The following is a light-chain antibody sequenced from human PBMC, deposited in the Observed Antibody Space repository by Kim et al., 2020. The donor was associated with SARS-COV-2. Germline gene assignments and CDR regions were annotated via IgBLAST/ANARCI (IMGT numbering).Light chain of an antibody. J-gene: IGKJ4*01. CDR1: QSVTTY. CDR2: TAS. CDR3: QQSYSTPFI. V-gene: IGKV1-39*01. Sequence: DIQMTQSPSSLSASVGDRVTITCRSSQSVTTYVNWYQQKPGKAPKLLIYTASTLQSGVPSRFSGSGSGTEFTLTISSLQPEDFATYHCQQSYSTPFIFGGWTKVDIK.